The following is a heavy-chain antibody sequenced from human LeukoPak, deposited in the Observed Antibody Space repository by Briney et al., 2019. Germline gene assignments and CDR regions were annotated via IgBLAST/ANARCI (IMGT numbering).Heavy chain of an antibody. V-gene: IGHV1-8*03. Sequence: ASVKVSCKASGYTFTSYDINWARQATGQGLEWMGWKNPNSGNTGYAQKFQGRVTITRNTSISTAYMELSSLRSEDTAVYYCARGLSLYGSGPFDYWGQGTLVTVSS. D-gene: IGHD3-10*01. CDR3: ARGLSLYGSGPFDY. CDR2: KNPNSGNT. CDR1: GYTFTSYD. J-gene: IGHJ4*02.